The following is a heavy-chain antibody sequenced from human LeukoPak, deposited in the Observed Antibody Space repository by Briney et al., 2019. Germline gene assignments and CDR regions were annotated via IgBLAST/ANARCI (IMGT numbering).Heavy chain of an antibody. CDR3: ATQGSGSRAAFDY. V-gene: IGHV4-59*08. J-gene: IGHJ4*02. CDR2: IYYSGIT. Sequence: SETLSLTCTVSGASISSFYWSWIRQPPGKGLEWIGYIYYSGITNYNPSLNSRVTIPVDTSKNQFSLKLSSVTAADTAVYYCATQGSGSRAAFDYLGQGTLVTVSS. D-gene: IGHD1-26*01. CDR1: GASISSFY.